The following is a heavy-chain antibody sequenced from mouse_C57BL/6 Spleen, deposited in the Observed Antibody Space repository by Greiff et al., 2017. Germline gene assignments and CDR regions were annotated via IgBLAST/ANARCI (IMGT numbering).Heavy chain of an antibody. Sequence: EVKLEESGPGLVKPSQSLSLTCSVTGYSITSGYYWNWIRQFPGNKLEWMGYISYDGSNNYNPSLKNRISITLDTSKNQFFLKLKSVTTDDTATYYCAREGYGSSFDYWGQGTTLTVSS. D-gene: IGHD1-1*01. CDR1: GYSITSGYY. CDR2: ISYDGSN. J-gene: IGHJ2*01. V-gene: IGHV3-6*01. CDR3: AREGYGSSFDY.